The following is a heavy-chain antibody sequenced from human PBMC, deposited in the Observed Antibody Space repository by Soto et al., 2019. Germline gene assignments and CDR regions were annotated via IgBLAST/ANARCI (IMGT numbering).Heavy chain of an antibody. D-gene: IGHD5-12*01. CDR1: GGSISSGGYS. J-gene: IGHJ6*02. CDR2: IYHSGST. CDR3: ARGASGYSGYESYYYYYGMDV. Sequence: SETLSLTCAVSGGSISSGGYSWSWIRQPPGKGLEWIGYIYHSGSTYYNPSLKSRVTISVDRSKNQFSLKLSSVTAADTAVYYCARGASGYSGYESYYYYYGMDVWGQGTTVTVS. V-gene: IGHV4-30-2*01.